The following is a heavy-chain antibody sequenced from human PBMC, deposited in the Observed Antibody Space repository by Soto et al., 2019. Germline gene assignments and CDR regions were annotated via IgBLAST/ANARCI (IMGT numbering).Heavy chain of an antibody. Sequence: ASVPVSCKASGYTFTSYDINWVRQATGQGLEWMGWMNPNSGNTGYAQKFQGRVTMTRNTSISTAYMELSSLRSEDTAVYYCARAPGLTGNFPWGYYYYYMDVWGKGTTVTVSS. J-gene: IGHJ6*03. D-gene: IGHD4-4*01. CDR3: ARAPGLTGNFPWGYYYYYMDV. CDR2: MNPNSGNT. CDR1: GYTFTSYD. V-gene: IGHV1-8*01.